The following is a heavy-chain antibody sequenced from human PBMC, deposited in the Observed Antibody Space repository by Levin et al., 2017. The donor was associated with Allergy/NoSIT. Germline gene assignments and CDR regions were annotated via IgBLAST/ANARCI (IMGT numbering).Heavy chain of an antibody. Sequence: GESLKISCKGSGYSFTSYWIGWVRQMPGKGLEWMGIIYPGDSDTRYSPSFQGQVTISADKSISTAYLQWSSLKASDTAMYYCARPTLPGYSSSWYSAFDIWGQGTMVTVSS. D-gene: IGHD6-13*01. CDR3: ARPTLPGYSSSWYSAFDI. J-gene: IGHJ3*02. CDR1: GYSFTSYW. V-gene: IGHV5-51*01. CDR2: IYPGDSDT.